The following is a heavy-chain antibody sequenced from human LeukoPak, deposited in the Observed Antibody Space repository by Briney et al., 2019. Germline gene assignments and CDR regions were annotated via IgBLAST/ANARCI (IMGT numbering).Heavy chain of an antibody. CDR2: ISRTTSYI. J-gene: IGHJ4*02. CDR1: GFTFSSYS. CDR3: ARKFLTGRLIDY. Sequence: PGGSLRLSCAASGFTFSSYSVLWVRQAPAKGLEWVSSISRTTSYIYYGNSVKGRFTISRDNAKNSLYLEMNSLRAEDTALYYCARKFLTGRLIDYWGQGTLVTVSS. D-gene: IGHD7-27*01. V-gene: IGHV3-21*01.